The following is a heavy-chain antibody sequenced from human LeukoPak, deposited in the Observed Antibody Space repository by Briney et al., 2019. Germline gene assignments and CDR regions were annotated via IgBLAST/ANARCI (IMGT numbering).Heavy chain of an antibody. CDR1: GYTFTSYG. CDR2: ISAYNGNT. CDR3: LRFSYPDY. J-gene: IGHJ4*02. Sequence: GASVKVSCKASGYTFTSYGISWVRQAPGQGLEWMGWISAYNGNTNYAQKFQGRVTMTRDTSISTAYMELSRLRSDDTAVYYCLRFSYPDYWGQGTLVTVSS. D-gene: IGHD3-3*01. V-gene: IGHV1-18*01.